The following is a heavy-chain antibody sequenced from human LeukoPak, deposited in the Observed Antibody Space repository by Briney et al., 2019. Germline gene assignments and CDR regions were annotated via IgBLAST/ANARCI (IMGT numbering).Heavy chain of an antibody. CDR1: GYTFSSYS. J-gene: IGHJ4*02. Sequence: GGSLRLSCAASGYTFSSYSINWVRQAPGKGLEWVSSISVRSNYIYYADSVRGRFRISRDDARDSLYLQMNSLRAEDTAVYYCVRLRRNSDTSGFYYYYDFRGKGTLVTVSS. V-gene: IGHV3-21*01. CDR3: VRLRRNSDTSGFYYYYDF. D-gene: IGHD3-22*01. CDR2: ISVRSNYI.